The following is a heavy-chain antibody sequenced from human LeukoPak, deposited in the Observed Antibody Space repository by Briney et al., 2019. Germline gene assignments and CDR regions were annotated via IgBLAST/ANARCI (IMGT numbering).Heavy chain of an antibody. Sequence: GGSLRLSCAASGFTFSSYSMNWVRQAPGKGLEWVSSISSSSSYIYYADSVKGRFTISRDNAKNSLYLQMNSLRAEDTAVYYCARPDDSSGYLTLNAFDIWGQGTMVTVSS. CDR2: ISSSSSYI. D-gene: IGHD3-22*01. CDR1: GFTFSSYS. J-gene: IGHJ3*02. CDR3: ARPDDSSGYLTLNAFDI. V-gene: IGHV3-21*01.